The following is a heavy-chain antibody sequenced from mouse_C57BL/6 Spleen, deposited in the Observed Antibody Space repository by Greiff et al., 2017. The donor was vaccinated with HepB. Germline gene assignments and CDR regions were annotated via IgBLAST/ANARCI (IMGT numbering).Heavy chain of an antibody. CDR2: IYPRSGNT. J-gene: IGHJ2*01. Sequence: QVQLQQSGAELARPGASVKLSCKASGYTFTSYGISWVKQRTGQGLEWIGEIYPRSGNTYYNEKFKGKATLTADKSSSTVYMELRSLTSEDSAVYFCASYCSRPYYFDYWGQGTTLTVSS. V-gene: IGHV1-81*01. CDR3: ASYCSRPYYFDY. CDR1: GYTFTSYG. D-gene: IGHD1-1*01.